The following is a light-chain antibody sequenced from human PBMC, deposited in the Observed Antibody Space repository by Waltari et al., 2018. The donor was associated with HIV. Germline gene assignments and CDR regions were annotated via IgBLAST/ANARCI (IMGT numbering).Light chain of an antibody. V-gene: IGLV2-14*01. J-gene: IGLJ3*02. Sequence: QFALPQPASVSGSPGQSITISCTGSSSDIGYYNFVSWYQQHPGKAPKLIIYEVSNRPSGISSRFSGSKSGNTASLTISGLQAEDEADYFCSSLTNSATLSVLFGGGTQLTVL. CDR1: SSDIGYYNF. CDR2: EVS. CDR3: SSLTNSATLSVL.